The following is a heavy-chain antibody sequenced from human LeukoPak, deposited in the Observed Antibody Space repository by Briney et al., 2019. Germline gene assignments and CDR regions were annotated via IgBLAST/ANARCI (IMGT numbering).Heavy chain of an antibody. CDR1: GDSVSSNSVT. Sequence: SQTLSLTCAISGDSVSSNSVTWNWIRQSPSRGLESLGRTYYRSTWYNDYAVSVRGRITVNPDTSKNQFSLHLNSVTPEDTAVYYCARRLTQYDCFDPWGQGILVTVSS. J-gene: IGHJ5*02. CDR3: ARRLTQYDCFDP. D-gene: IGHD2-2*01. CDR2: TYYRSTWYN. V-gene: IGHV6-1*01.